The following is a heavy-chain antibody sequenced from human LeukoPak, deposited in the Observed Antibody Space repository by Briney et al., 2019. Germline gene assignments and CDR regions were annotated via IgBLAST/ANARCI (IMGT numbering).Heavy chain of an antibody. CDR3: ARYDILTGLQGGFFDY. Sequence: SETLSLTCAVSGYSISTSNWWGWIRQSPGKGLEWIGYIYYTGSTYYNPSLKSRVTMSVDTSKNQFSLKLSSVTAVDTAVYYCARYDILTGLQGGFFDYWGQGTLVTGSA. J-gene: IGHJ4*02. D-gene: IGHD3-9*01. V-gene: IGHV4-28*01. CDR2: IYYTGST. CDR1: GYSISTSNW.